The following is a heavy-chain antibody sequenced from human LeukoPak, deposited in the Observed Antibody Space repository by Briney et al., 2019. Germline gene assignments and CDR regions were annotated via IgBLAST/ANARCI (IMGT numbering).Heavy chain of an antibody. CDR2: INPNSGGT. CDR3: AKDLRKDYYDSSGYSGSDY. CDR1: GYTFTGYY. V-gene: IGHV1-2*02. Sequence: ASVKVSCKASGYTFTGYYMHWVRQAPGQGLEWMGWINPNSGGTNYAQKFQGRVTMTRDTSISTAYMELSSLRAEDTAVYYCAKDLRKDYYDSSGYSGSDYWGQGTLVTVSS. D-gene: IGHD3-22*01. J-gene: IGHJ4*02.